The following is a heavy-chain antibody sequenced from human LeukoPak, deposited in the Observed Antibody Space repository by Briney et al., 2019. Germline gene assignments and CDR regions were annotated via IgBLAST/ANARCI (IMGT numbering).Heavy chain of an antibody. CDR3: ARDPTNTSGRYAYFDF. Sequence: ASVKVSCKASGYTFNPHGISWVRQAPGQGLEWMGWVSCFNGDTHYAQKFQGRVTMTRDTSTTTAYMELRSLRSDDTALYYCARDPTNTSGRYAYFDFWGQGTLVTVSS. V-gene: IGHV1-18*01. D-gene: IGHD6-19*01. J-gene: IGHJ4*02. CDR2: VSCFNGDT. CDR1: GYTFNPHG.